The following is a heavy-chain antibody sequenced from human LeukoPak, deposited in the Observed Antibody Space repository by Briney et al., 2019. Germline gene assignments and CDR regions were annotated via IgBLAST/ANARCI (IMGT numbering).Heavy chain of an antibody. J-gene: IGHJ4*02. D-gene: IGHD5-12*01. CDR3: AQKRGGYTPFDY. CDR1: GFTFNHYG. Sequence: GGSLRLSCVASGFTFNHYGMSWARQAPGKGLEWVSIISGSGDSAFYADSVKGRFTISRDNSKNTLYLQMDSLRAEDTAIYYCAQKRGGYTPFDYWGQGTLVTVSS. CDR2: ISGSGDSA. V-gene: IGHV3-23*01.